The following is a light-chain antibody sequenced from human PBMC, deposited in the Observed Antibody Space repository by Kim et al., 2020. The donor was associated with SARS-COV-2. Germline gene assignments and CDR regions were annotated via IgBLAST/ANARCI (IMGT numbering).Light chain of an antibody. Sequence: GQRVTISCTGSGSNIGAGYDVHWYQQLPGTAPKRLIYGNSNRPSGVPDRFSGSKSGTSASLAITGLQAEDEADYYCQSYDSSLSGVFGTGTKVTVL. CDR1: GSNIGAGYD. CDR3: QSYDSSLSGV. J-gene: IGLJ1*01. V-gene: IGLV1-40*01. CDR2: GNS.